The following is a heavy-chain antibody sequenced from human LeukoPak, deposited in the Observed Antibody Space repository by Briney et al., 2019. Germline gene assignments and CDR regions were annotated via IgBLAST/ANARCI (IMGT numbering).Heavy chain of an antibody. Sequence: GGSLRLSCAASGFTVSTNYMSWVRQAPGKGLEWVSGMSGSGGATYYGDSVKGRFTVSRDNSKNTLYLQMIGLRAEDTAVYYCAKDRWTTVVRDLDYWGQGALVTVSS. CDR3: AKDRWTTVVRDLDY. CDR2: MSGSGGAT. D-gene: IGHD4-23*01. J-gene: IGHJ4*02. V-gene: IGHV3-23*01. CDR1: GFTVSTNY.